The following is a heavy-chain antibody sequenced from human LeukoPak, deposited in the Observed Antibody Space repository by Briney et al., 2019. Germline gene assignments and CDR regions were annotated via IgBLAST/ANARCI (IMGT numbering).Heavy chain of an antibody. D-gene: IGHD2-2*01. Sequence: GGSLRLSCAASGFTFSTYGMHWVRQAPGKGLEWVAVIWNDGSNKYYADSVKGRFTISRDNSKNTVYLQMNSLRAEDTAVYYCAAPGVPAATYYFDYWGQGTLVTVSS. J-gene: IGHJ4*02. V-gene: IGHV3-33*03. CDR3: AAPGVPAATYYFDY. CDR1: GFTFSTYG. CDR2: IWNDGSNK.